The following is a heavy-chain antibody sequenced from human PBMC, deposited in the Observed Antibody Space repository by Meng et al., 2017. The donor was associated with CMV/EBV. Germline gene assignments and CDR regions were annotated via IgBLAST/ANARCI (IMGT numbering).Heavy chain of an antibody. CDR1: GVTFSSYE. D-gene: IGHD6-6*01. J-gene: IGHJ6*02. Sequence: GESLKISCAASGVTFSSYEMNWVRQAPGKGLEWVSYISSSGSTIYYADSVKGRFTISRDNAKNSLYLQMNSLRAEDTAVYYCAREGLWSSSSYYYGMDVWGQGSTVTVSS. CDR2: ISSSGSTI. CDR3: AREGLWSSSSYYYGMDV. V-gene: IGHV3-48*03.